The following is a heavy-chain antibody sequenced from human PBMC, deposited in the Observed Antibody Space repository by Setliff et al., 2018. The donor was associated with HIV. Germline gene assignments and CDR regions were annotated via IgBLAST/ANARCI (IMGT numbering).Heavy chain of an antibody. CDR3: ASGPFYGDYHPGLYYFDY. Sequence: GASVKVSCKASGYTFTSYGISWVRQAPGQGLEWMGWISAYNGNTNYAHKFQGRVTITADESTSTAYMELSSLRSEDTAVYYCASGPFYGDYHPGLYYFDYWGQGTLVTVSS. V-gene: IGHV1-18*01. D-gene: IGHD4-17*01. CDR2: ISAYNGNT. J-gene: IGHJ4*02. CDR1: GYTFTSYG.